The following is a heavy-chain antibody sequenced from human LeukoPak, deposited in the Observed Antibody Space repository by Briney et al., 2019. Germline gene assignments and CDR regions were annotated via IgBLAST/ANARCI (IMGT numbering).Heavy chain of an antibody. CDR1: GFTVSSNY. CDR3: ARRAGGYSHPYDY. CDR2: IYSGGST. J-gene: IGHJ4*02. V-gene: IGHV3-53*01. Sequence: PGGSLRLSCAASGFTVSSNYMSWVRQAPGKGLEWVSVIYSGGSTYYADSVKGRFTISRDNFKNTLYLQMNSLRAEDTAVYYCARRAGGYSHPYDYWGQGILVTVSS. D-gene: IGHD4-23*01.